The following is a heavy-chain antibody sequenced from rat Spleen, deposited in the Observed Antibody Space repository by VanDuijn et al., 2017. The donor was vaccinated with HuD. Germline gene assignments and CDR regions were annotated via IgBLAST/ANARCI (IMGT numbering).Heavy chain of an antibody. J-gene: IGHJ2*01. CDR1: GFTFSDYY. CDR2: ISYDGSST. D-gene: IGHD1-12*03. Sequence: EVQLVESGGGLVQPGRSLKLSCAASGFTFSDYYMAWVRQAPTKGLEWVATISYDGSSTYHRDSVKGRFTISRDYAKSTLYLQMDSLRSEDTATYYCARLSFYYDGYFDYWGQGVMVTVSS. V-gene: IGHV5-7*01. CDR3: ARLSFYYDGYFDY.